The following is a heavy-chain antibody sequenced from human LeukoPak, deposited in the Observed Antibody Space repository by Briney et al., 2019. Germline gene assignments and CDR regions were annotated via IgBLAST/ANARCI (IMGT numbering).Heavy chain of an antibody. V-gene: IGHV3-74*03. CDR1: ASTFSRHW. J-gene: IGHJ5*02. CDR2: INSDGSAT. D-gene: IGHD4/OR15-4a*01. CDR3: ERDYGA. Sequence: GGSLRLSCEASASTFSRHWMHWVRQAPGKGLIWVSRINSDGSATTYADFVKGRFTISRDNAKNTVYLQMNSLRVDDTAIYYCERDYGAWGQGALVTVSP.